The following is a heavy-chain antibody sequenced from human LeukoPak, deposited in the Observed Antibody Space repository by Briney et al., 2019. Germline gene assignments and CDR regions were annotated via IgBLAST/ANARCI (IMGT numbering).Heavy chain of an antibody. V-gene: IGHV3-21*04. D-gene: IGHD3-16*01. CDR2: ISSNSRYI. Sequence: GGSLRLSCAASGFTFSSYAMSWVRQAPGKGLEWVSSISSNSRYIYYAASVKGRFTISRDNAKNSLYFQMNSLRAEDTAVYYCAKEDPNWGRLDYWGQGTLVTVSS. CDR3: AKEDPNWGRLDY. CDR1: GFTFSSYA. J-gene: IGHJ4*02.